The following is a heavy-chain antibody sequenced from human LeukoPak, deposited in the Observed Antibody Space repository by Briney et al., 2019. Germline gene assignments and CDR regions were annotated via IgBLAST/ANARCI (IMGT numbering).Heavy chain of an antibody. V-gene: IGHV3-7*01. D-gene: IGHD3-9*01. CDR3: RVLRYFDWLYFDY. Sequence: GGSLRLSCAASRFTFSSYWMIWVRQAPGKGLECVAKIKQDGSEKYYVDSVKGRFTISRDNAKNSLYLQMNSLRAEDTAVYYCRVLRYFDWLYFDYWGQGTLVTVSS. CDR2: IKQDGSEK. CDR1: RFTFSSYW. J-gene: IGHJ4*02.